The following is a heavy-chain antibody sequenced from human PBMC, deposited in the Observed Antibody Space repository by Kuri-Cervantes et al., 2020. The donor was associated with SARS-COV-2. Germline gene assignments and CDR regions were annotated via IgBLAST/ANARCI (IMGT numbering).Heavy chain of an antibody. D-gene: IGHD6-13*01. CDR2: INSDGSST. CDR3: ARGIGIAAAGH. J-gene: IGHJ4*02. Sequence: GESLKISCAASGFTFSSYWMHWVRQAPGKGLVWVSRINSDGSSTSYADSVKGRFTISRDNAKNTLYLQMNSLRAEDTAVYYCARGIGIAAAGHWGQGILVTVSS. CDR1: GFTFSSYW. V-gene: IGHV3-74*01.